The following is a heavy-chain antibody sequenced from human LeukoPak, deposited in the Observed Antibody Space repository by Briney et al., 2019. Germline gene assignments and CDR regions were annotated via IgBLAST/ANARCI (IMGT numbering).Heavy chain of an antibody. CDR1: GFTFSSYS. CDR2: ISSSSSYI. Sequence: PGGSLRLSCAASGFTFSSYSMNWVRQAPGKGLEWVSSISSSSSYIYYADSEKGRFTISRDNAKNSLYLQMNSLRAEDTAVYYCARDGGSGNPVFVHDYWGQGTLVTVSS. D-gene: IGHD3-16*01. J-gene: IGHJ4*02. CDR3: ARDGGSGNPVFVHDY. V-gene: IGHV3-21*01.